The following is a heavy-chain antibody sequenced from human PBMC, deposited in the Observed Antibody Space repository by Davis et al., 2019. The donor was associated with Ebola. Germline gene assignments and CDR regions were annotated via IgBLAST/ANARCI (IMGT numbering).Heavy chain of an antibody. CDR3: ARRTYKNFDL. CDR1: GFPFTSYT. J-gene: IGHJ2*01. V-gene: IGHV3-48*02. Sequence: PGGSLRLSCAASGFPFTSYTLNWVRQAPGKRLEWISYISGTSDSIVYADSVKGRFTVSRDNAKNSVFLQMNNLRDGDTAVYYCARRTYKNFDLWGPVTLVTVSS. CDR2: ISGTSDSI. D-gene: IGHD3-10*01.